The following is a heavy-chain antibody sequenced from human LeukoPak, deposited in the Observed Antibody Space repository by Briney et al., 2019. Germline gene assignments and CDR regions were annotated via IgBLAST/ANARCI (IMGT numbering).Heavy chain of an antibody. Sequence: GGSLRLSCAASGFTFSSYAMSWVRQAPGKGLEWVSAISGSGGSTYYADSVKGRFTISRDNSKNTLYLQMNSLRAEDTAVYYCAKDSDYGDYIPPTAFDIWGQGTMVTVSS. CDR1: GFTFSSYA. J-gene: IGHJ3*02. CDR2: ISGSGGST. V-gene: IGHV3-23*01. CDR3: AKDSDYGDYIPPTAFDI. D-gene: IGHD4-17*01.